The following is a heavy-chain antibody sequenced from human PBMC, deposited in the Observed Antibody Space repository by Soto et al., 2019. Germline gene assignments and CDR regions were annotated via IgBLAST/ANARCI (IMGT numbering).Heavy chain of an antibody. CDR3: ARDGLLFSGPYRPSRFDY. V-gene: IGHV3-7*03. CDR1: GFKFSDYW. J-gene: IGHJ4*02. CDR2: IKHDTSEA. Sequence: DVQLVESGGGLVQPGRSLRLSCAASGFKFSDYWMSWVRQAPGKGLEWVGNIKHDTSEAHYADSVKGRFTFTRDNIKNFLFLQMNGLRSDDTASYYCARDGLLFSGPYRPSRFDYWGLGTLVTVSS. D-gene: IGHD3-16*02.